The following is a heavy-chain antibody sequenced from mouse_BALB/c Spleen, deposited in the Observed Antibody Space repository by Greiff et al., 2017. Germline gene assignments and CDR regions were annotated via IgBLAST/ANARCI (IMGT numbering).Heavy chain of an antibody. D-gene: IGHD2-14*01. V-gene: IGHV5-6-5*01. Sequence: EVMLVESGGGLVKPGGSLKLSCAASGFTFSSYAMSWVRQTPEKRLEWVASISSGGSTYYPDSVKGRFTISRDNARNILYLQMSSLRSEDTAMYYCARGGDRYDPYAMDYWGQGTSVTVSS. CDR1: GFTFSSYA. CDR2: ISSGGST. J-gene: IGHJ4*01. CDR3: ARGGDRYDPYAMDY.